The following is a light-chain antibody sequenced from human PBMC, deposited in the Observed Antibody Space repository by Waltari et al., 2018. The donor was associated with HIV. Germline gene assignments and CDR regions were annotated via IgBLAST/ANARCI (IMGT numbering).Light chain of an antibody. CDR3: QSYDTSLGGVG. J-gene: IGLJ3*02. V-gene: IGLV1-40*01. CDR2: GSC. CDR1: SSHIGTGSE. Sequence: QSVLTQPPSLSGAPGQRVTISCTGSSSHIGTGSEVHWYQQLPGTAPKLLILGSCNRPPRVPDRFSGSKSGTSASLANTGLQAEDGAVYYCQSYDTSLGGVGFGGGTKLTVL.